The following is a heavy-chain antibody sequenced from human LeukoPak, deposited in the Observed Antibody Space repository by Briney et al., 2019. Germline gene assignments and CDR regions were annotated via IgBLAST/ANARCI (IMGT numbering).Heavy chain of an antibody. CDR2: IYYSGST. J-gene: IGHJ2*01. CDR3: ARDMRVGPTTWVWYFDL. V-gene: IGHV4-39*07. Sequence: SETLSLTCTVSRGSISSSAYYWGWIRQSPGKGLEWIGSIYYSGSTYYKPSLKSRVTISVDTSKNQFSLKLRSVTAADTAVHFCARDMRVGPTTWVWYFDLWGRGTLVTVSS. CDR1: RGSISSSAYY. D-gene: IGHD1-26*01.